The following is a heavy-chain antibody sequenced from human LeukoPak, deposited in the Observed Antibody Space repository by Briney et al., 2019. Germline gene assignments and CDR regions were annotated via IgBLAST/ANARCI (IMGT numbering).Heavy chain of an antibody. Sequence: SETLSLTCTVSGGSMTAGDYYWGWVRQPPGTGLQWIATSYQGASLKSRVTISLDTSKNQFSLRLTSVTAADTAVYYCARFSPGPGHSDAFDIWGQGTMVTVSS. CDR2: S. V-gene: IGHV4-39*07. CDR1: GGSMTAGDYY. J-gene: IGHJ3*02. D-gene: IGHD1-1*01. CDR3: ARFSPGPGHSDAFDI.